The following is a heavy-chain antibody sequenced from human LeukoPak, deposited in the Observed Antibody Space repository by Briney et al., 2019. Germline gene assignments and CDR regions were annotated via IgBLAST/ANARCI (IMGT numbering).Heavy chain of an antibody. V-gene: IGHV1-69*06. CDR2: IIPIFGTA. J-gene: IGHJ4*02. D-gene: IGHD2-15*01. Sequence: SVKVSCKASGGTFSSYAISWVRQAPGQGLEWMGGIIPIFGTANYAQKFQGRVTITSDKSTSTAYIELSSLRSEDTAVYYCARAMGSGHPQTDYWGQGTLVTVSS. CDR3: ARAMGSGHPQTDY. CDR1: GGTFSSYA.